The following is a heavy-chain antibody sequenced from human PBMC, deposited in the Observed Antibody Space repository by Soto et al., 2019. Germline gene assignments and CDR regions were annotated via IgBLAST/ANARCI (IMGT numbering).Heavy chain of an antibody. J-gene: IGHJ4*02. CDR1: GFTFSNAW. CDR2: VKSKTDGGTT. CDR3: ATPRGFYDSALFDY. V-gene: IGHV3-15*01. D-gene: IGHD3-22*01. Sequence: EVQLVESGGDLVKPGGSLRLSCAASGFTFSNAWMTWVRQAPGKGLEWVGDVKSKTDGGTTDYAAPVKGRFTISRDDSENTVFLQMNSLKTEDTAVYYCATPRGFYDSALFDYWGQGTLVTVSS.